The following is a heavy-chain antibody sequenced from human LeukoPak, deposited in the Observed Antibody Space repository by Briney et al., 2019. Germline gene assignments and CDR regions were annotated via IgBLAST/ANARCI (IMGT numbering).Heavy chain of an antibody. D-gene: IGHD2-2*01. CDR1: GFTFSIYS. V-gene: IGHV3-21*01. CDR3: ARERRGYCSSTSCSNDAFDI. Sequence: GACLRLACAPYGFTFSIYSMKWVRQAPGKGMGWVSSIGSSSSYIYYADSVKGRFTTSRDNAKNSLYLQMNSLRDEDTAVYYCARERRGYCSSTSCSNDAFDIWGQGTMVTVSS. J-gene: IGHJ3*02. CDR2: IGSSSSYI.